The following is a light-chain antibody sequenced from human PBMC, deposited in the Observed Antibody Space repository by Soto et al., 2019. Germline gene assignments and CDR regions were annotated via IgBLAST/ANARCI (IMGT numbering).Light chain of an antibody. Sequence: DIQMTPSPSSLSASVGDRVTITCRASQGISNYLSWLQQKPGKVPKLLIYAASTFQSGVPYRFSGSGSGIYFNITISSLQPEHVATYYCQKYNSARWTLGNGTRVEI. J-gene: IGKJ1*01. CDR1: QGISNY. CDR2: AAS. V-gene: IGKV1-27*01. CDR3: QKYNSARWT.